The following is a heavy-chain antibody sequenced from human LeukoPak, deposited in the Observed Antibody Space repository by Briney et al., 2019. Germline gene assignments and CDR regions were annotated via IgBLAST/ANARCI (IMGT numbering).Heavy chain of an antibody. D-gene: IGHD6-19*01. CDR1: GGTFSSYA. CDR3: ARAQWLGYNWFDP. V-gene: IGHV1-69*01. J-gene: IGHJ5*02. Sequence: SVKVSCKASGGTFSSYAISWVRQAPGQGLEWMGGIIPIFGTANYAQKFQGRVTITADESTSTAYMELSSLRSEDAAVYYCARAQWLGYNWFDPWGQGTLVTVSS. CDR2: IIPIFGTA.